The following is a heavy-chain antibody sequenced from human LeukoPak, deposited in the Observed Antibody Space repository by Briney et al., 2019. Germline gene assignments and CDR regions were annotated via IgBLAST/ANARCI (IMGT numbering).Heavy chain of an antibody. Sequence: PGGSLRLSCAASGFTFSNAWMSWVRQAPGKGLECVGRIKSKTHGGTTDYAAPVKGRFTTSRDDSKNTLYLQMNSLKTEDTAVYYCTTSFAPGIDYWGQGTLATVSS. V-gene: IGHV3-15*01. CDR2: IKSKTHGGTT. CDR1: GFTFSNAW. CDR3: TTSFAPGIDY. J-gene: IGHJ4*02. D-gene: IGHD3-3*02.